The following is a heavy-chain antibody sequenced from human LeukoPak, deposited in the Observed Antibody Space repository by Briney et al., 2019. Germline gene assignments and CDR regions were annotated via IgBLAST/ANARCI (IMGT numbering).Heavy chain of an antibody. J-gene: IGHJ4*02. Sequence: GGSLRLSCAASGFTFDDYAMHWVRQAPGKGLEWVSGISWNSGSIGYADSVKGRFTISRDHAKNSLYLQMNSLRADDTALYYCAKDGGYSYGILDYWGQGTLVTVSS. V-gene: IGHV3-9*01. D-gene: IGHD5-18*01. CDR2: ISWNSGSI. CDR3: AKDGGYSYGILDY. CDR1: GFTFDDYA.